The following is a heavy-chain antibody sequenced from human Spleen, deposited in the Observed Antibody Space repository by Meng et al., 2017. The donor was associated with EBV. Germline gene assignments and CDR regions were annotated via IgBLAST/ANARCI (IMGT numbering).Heavy chain of an antibody. J-gene: IGHJ4*02. CDR2: INHGGST. D-gene: IGHD3-16*02. CDR1: CGYFNGNY. CDR3: ARVPRHWGSSRHRVGY. V-gene: IGHV4-34*01. Sequence: VQLQQAGEGLLIPCGTPSLTRCVECGYFNGNYWSWFRQPPGKGLEWIGDINHGGSTNYNPSLKSRVTISVDTSKNQFSLKLSSVTAADTAVYYCARVPRHWGSSRHRVGYWGQGTLVTVSS.